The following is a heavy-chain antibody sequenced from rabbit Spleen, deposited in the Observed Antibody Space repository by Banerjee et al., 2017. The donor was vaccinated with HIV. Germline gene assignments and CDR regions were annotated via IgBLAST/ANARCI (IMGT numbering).Heavy chain of an antibody. Sequence: EQLEESGGGLVKPEGSLTLTCKASGFDFSSGYDMCWVRQAPGKGLEWIACIDTGTEVTWYASWAKGRITISKASSTTVTLQMTSLTVADTATYFCARDTGSSFSSYGMDLWGQGTLVTVS. J-gene: IGHJ6*01. CDR3: ARDTGSSFSSYGMDL. V-gene: IGHV1S45*01. D-gene: IGHD8-1*01. CDR2: IDTGTEVT. CDR1: GFDFSSGYD.